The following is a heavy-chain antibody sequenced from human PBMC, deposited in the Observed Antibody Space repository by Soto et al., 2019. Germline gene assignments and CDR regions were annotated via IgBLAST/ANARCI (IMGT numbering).Heavy chain of an antibody. CDR2: IYSGGST. Sequence: EVQLVESGGGLVQPGGSLRLSCAASGFTVSSSYMSWVRQAPGKGPEWVSVIYSGGSTYYADSVKERFTISRDNSKNTLYLQMNSLRAEDTSVYYCARNRNWNDAYFDYWGQGTLVTVSS. D-gene: IGHD1-1*01. J-gene: IGHJ4*02. CDR3: ARNRNWNDAYFDY. CDR1: GFTVSSSY. V-gene: IGHV3-66*01.